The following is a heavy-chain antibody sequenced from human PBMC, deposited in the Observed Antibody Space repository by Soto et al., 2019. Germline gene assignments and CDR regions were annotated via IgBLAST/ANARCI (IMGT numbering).Heavy chain of an antibody. J-gene: IGHJ5*01. D-gene: IGHD6-13*01. CDR1: GGSISTGVWY. V-gene: IGHV4-31*03. CDR2: IYYRGTT. CDR3: ARVSAGGTRWFDS. Sequence: QVQLQESGPGLVKPSQTLSLTCSVSGGSISTGVWYWSWVREHPGKGLEWIGDIYYRGTTSYNPSLGSRVTISRYASKNQVSLKVNSVTAADTAVYYCARVSAGGTRWFDSWGQGIRVTVSS.